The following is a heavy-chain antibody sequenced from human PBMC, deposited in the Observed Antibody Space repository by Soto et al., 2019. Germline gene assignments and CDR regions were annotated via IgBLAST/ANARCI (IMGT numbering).Heavy chain of an antibody. V-gene: IGHV4-59*01. CDR3: ARYNSYAIDY. J-gene: IGHJ4*02. CDR2: IHYSGTT. CDR1: GTSLSSYY. Sequence: SETLSLTCTVSGTSLSSYYWSWIRQPPGKGLEWIANIHYSGTTNYDPSLASRVTLSVDTSKNQFSLKMTSVTAADRAMYFCARYNSYAIDYWGRGTLVTV. D-gene: IGHD2-8*01.